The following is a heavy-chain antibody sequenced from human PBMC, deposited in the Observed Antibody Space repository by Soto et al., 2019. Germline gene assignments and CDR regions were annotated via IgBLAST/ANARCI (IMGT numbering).Heavy chain of an antibody. CDR1: GGSITTSDYS. CDR2: IYHTGTT. J-gene: IGHJ6*02. V-gene: IGHV4-30-2*01. CDR3: VRERTIFGVAPGGGVDV. Sequence: QLQLQESGSGLVKPSQTLSLTCAVSGGSITTSDYSWSWIRQPPGRGLEWIGSIYHTGTTHYIPSLKSRVTMSLDKSKNQFSLDLTSMTAAYTAVYYCVRERTIFGVAPGGGVDVWGRGTTVTVSS. D-gene: IGHD3-3*01.